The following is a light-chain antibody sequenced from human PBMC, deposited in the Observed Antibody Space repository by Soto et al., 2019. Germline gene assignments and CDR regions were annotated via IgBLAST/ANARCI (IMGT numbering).Light chain of an antibody. V-gene: IGKV1-39*01. CDR1: QSISSY. J-gene: IGKJ2*01. Sequence: DIQMTQSPSSLSASVGDRVTITCRASQSISSYLNWYQQKPGKAHKLLIYAASSLQSGVPSRFSGSGSGTDFTLTNSSLQPEDFATYYCQQSYSTPYTFGQGTKLEIK. CDR2: AAS. CDR3: QQSYSTPYT.